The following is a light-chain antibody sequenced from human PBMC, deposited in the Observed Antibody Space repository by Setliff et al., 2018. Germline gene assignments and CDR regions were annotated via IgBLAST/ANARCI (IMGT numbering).Light chain of an antibody. J-gene: IGLJ2*01. CDR1: SNDVGASNY. Sequence: QSALAQPASVSGSPGQSITLSCTGTSNDVGASNYVSWYQQHPGKAPKLMIHDVISRPSGVSNRFSGSKSGASASLAITGLRSEDEADYYCAAWDDVLSAVVFGGGTKVTV. CDR2: DVI. V-gene: IGLV2-14*03. CDR3: AAWDDVLSAVV.